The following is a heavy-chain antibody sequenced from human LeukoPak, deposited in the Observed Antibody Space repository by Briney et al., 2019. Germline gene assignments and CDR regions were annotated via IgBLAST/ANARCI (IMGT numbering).Heavy chain of an antibody. J-gene: IGHJ4*02. CDR2: ITSNGGTT. CDR1: GFTFSSYA. V-gene: IGHV3-64*02. D-gene: IGHD1-20*01. CDR3: ARDLTGTGDY. Sequence: GGSLRLSCDASGFTFSSYAMHWFRQAPGKGLEYVSSITSNGGTTYYADSVKGRFTISRDNSKNTLYLQMGSLRAEDMAVYYCARDLTGTGDYWGQGTLVTVSS.